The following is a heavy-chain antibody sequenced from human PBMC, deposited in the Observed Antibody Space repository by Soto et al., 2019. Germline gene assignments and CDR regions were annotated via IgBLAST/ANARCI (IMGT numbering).Heavy chain of an antibody. CDR3: ARGGHCTNGLCYSGPHAFDS. V-gene: IGHV1-18*04. Sequence: ASARVSWKPACCAFTRSGVTSVRQTTGQPLAWMGWISAYNGNTNYAQKLQGRVTMTTDTSTSTAYMELRSLRSDDTAVYYCARGGHCTNGLCYSGPHAFDSWGRGTKVNVS. CDR1: CCAFTRSG. J-gene: IGHJ3*02. CDR2: ISAYNGNT. D-gene: IGHD2-8*01.